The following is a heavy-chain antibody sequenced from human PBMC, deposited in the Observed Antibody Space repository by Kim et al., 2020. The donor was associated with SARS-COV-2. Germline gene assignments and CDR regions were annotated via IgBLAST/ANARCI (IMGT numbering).Heavy chain of an antibody. CDR1: GGSISSYY. V-gene: IGHV4-59*01. CDR2: IYYSGST. J-gene: IGHJ5*02. CDR3: AREVYSSSWGSWFDP. D-gene: IGHD6-13*01. Sequence: SETLSLTCTVSGGSISSYYWSWIRQPPGKGLEWIGYIYYSGSTNYNPSLKSRVTISVDTSKNQFSLKLSSVTAADTAVYYCAREVYSSSWGSWFDPWGQGTLVTVSS.